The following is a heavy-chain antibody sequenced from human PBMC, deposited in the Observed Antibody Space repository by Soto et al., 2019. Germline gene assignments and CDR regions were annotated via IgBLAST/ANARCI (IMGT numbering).Heavy chain of an antibody. D-gene: IGHD1-7*01. CDR2: IYPGDSDT. V-gene: IGHV5-51*01. J-gene: IGHJ6*02. Sequence: PGVSLRISWKGAWYSFTGYGIGWVRQMPGKGLEWMGIIYPGDSDTRYSPSFQGQVTISADKSISTAYLQWSSLKASDTAMYYCARSQAPNSRMDVWGQGTTVTVSS. CDR3: ARSQAPNSRMDV. CDR1: WYSFTGYG.